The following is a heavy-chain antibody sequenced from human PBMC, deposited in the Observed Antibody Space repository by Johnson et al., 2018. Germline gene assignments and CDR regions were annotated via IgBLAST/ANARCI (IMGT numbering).Heavy chain of an antibody. Sequence: QVQLVESGGGVVQPGRSLRLSCAASGFTFSSYGMHWVRQAPGKGLEWVAVIWYDGSNNSYADSVKGRFTISRDNSKNPLYLQMNSLSAEDTAVYYCARDWGGSGSYLFAFDIWGQGTMVTVSS. V-gene: IGHV3-33*01. CDR2: IWYDGSNN. J-gene: IGHJ3*02. CDR1: GFTFSSYG. D-gene: IGHD1-26*01. CDR3: ARDWGGSGSYLFAFDI.